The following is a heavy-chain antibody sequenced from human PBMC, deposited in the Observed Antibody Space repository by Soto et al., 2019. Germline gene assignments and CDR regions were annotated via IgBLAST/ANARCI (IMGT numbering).Heavy chain of an antibody. D-gene: IGHD2-8*01. CDR1: GYTFTGYY. CDR3: AAGGVYAIPDYYYYYGMDV. J-gene: IGHJ6*02. CDR2: INPNSGGT. V-gene: IGHV1-2*02. Sequence: WASVKVSCKASGYTFTGYYMHWVRQAPGQGLEWMGWINPNSGGTNYAQKFQGRVTMTRDTSISTAYMELSRLRSDDTAVYYCAAGGVYAIPDYYYYYGMDVWGQGTTVTVSS.